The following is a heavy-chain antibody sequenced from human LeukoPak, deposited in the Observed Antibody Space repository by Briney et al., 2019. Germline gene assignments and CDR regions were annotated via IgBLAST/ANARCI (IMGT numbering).Heavy chain of an antibody. CDR3: AKGSSSWYWGHWFDP. D-gene: IGHD6-13*01. V-gene: IGHV3-33*06. CDR2: IWYDGSNK. J-gene: IGHJ5*02. CDR1: GFTFSSYG. Sequence: GGSLRLSCAASGFTFSSYGMHWVRQALGKGLEWVAVIWYDGSNKYYADSVKGRFTISRDNSKNTLYLQMNSLRAEDTAVYYCAKGSSSWYWGHWFDPWGQGTLVTVSS.